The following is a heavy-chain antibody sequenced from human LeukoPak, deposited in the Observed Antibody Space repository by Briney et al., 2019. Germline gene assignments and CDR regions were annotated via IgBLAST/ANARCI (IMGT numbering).Heavy chain of an antibody. CDR3: ARGPLPLGYFDY. CDR2: IHYSGTT. Sequence: PSETLSLTCTVSGGSISSSSYYWVWIRQPPGKGLEWIGSIHYSGTTYYNPSLKSRVTISVDTSKNQFSLKLSSVTAADTAVYYCARGPLPLGYFDYWGQGTLVTVSS. J-gene: IGHJ4*02. D-gene: IGHD7-27*01. CDR1: GGSISSSSYY. V-gene: IGHV4-39*07.